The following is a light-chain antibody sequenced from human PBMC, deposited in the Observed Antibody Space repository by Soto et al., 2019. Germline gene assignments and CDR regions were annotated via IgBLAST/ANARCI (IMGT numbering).Light chain of an antibody. CDR2: GAS. J-gene: IGKJ1*01. CDR3: QQYTRAPRT. V-gene: IGKV3-20*01. Sequence: EIVLTQSPGTLYLSPGETATLSCRASQSVTGSYLAWYQQKPGQAPRLVISGASSRTSGIPDRFSASGSGTDFTLTISRLEPEDFAVYYCQQYTRAPRTFGQGTKVDIK. CDR1: QSVTGSY.